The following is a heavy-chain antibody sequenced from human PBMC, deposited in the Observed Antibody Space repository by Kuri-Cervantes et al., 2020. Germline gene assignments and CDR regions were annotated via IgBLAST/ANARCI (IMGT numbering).Heavy chain of an antibody. CDR1: GFTFSSYS. V-gene: IGHV3-21*01. Sequence: GGSLRLSCAASGFTFSSYSMNWVRQAPGKGLEWVSSISSSSSYIYYADSVKGRFTISRDNAKNSLYLQMNSLRAEDTAVYYCARDQVPYSGYDSHFDYWGQGTLVTVSS. J-gene: IGHJ4*02. D-gene: IGHD5-12*01. CDR3: ARDQVPYSGYDSHFDY. CDR2: ISSSSSYI.